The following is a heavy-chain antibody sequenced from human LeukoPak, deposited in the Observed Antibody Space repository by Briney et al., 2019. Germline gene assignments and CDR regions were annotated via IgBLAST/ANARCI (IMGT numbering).Heavy chain of an antibody. Sequence: GGSLRLSCSASGFPFSTLGMHWVRQAPGKGLEHVSTIGSDGDGTYYADSVKGRFIISRDNSKNTLYLQMNSLRAEDTAVYYCAREVATGFSCFDYWGQGTLVTVSS. CDR3: AREVATGFSCFDY. J-gene: IGHJ4*02. V-gene: IGHV3-64*04. D-gene: IGHD2-21*02. CDR1: GFPFSTLG. CDR2: IGSDGDGT.